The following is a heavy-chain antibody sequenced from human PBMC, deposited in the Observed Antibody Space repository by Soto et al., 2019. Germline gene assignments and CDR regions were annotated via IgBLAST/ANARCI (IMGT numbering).Heavy chain of an antibody. J-gene: IGHJ5*02. Sequence: SETLSLTCTVSGGSISSYYWSWIRQPPGKGLEWIGYIYYSGSTNYNPSLKSRVTISVDTSKNQFSLKLSSMTAADTAVYYCARVTLYCSGGTCYRNKGWFDPWGQGTPVTVSS. V-gene: IGHV4-59*01. CDR3: ARVTLYCSGGTCYRNKGWFDP. CDR2: IYYSGST. CDR1: GGSISSYY. D-gene: IGHD2-15*01.